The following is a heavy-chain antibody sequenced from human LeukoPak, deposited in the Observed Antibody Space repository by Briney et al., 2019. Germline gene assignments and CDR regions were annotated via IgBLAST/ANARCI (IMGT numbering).Heavy chain of an antibody. Sequence: GGSLRLSCAASGFTFSNYAMSWVRQPPGPGLEWVSDIAGPGGGPSYVDSVQGRFTISRDNSRNTLYLQMNSLRAQDTAVYYCPTLLTRSCFDYWVGGALATVS. CDR3: PTLLTRSCFDY. D-gene: IGHD2-15*01. CDR1: GFTFSNYA. CDR2: IAGPGGGP. V-gene: IGHV3-23*01. J-gene: IGHJ4*02.